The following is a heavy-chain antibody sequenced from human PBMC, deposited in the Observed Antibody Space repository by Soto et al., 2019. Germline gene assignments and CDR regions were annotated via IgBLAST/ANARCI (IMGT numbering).Heavy chain of an antibody. CDR3: ARGSTGDSDY. CDR1: HGAISSCY. CDR2: IYYSGST. Sequence: PSETLSLTCVVTHGAISSCYWNWIRQPPGKGLEWIGYIYYSGSTNYNPSLKSRATISVDTSMNQFSLRLKLSSVTAADTAVYYCARGSTGDSDYWGQGTLVTVSS. J-gene: IGHJ4*02. D-gene: IGHD4-17*01. V-gene: IGHV4-59*01.